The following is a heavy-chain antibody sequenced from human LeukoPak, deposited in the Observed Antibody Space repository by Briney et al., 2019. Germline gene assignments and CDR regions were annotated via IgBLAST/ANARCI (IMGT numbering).Heavy chain of an antibody. V-gene: IGHV4-34*01. CDR3: ARASLYYDFWSGQKRGYYFDY. CDR1: GGSFSGYY. Sequence: SETLSLTCAVYGGSFSGYYWSWIRQPPGKGLEWIGEINHSGSTNYNPSLKSRVTISVDTSKNQFSLKLSSVTAADTAVYYCARASLYYDFWSGQKRGYYFDYWGQGTLVTVSS. CDR2: INHSGST. D-gene: IGHD3-3*01. J-gene: IGHJ4*02.